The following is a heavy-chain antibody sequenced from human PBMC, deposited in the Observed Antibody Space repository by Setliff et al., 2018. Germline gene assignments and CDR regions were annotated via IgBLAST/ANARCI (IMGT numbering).Heavy chain of an antibody. CDR1: GGSMSNYF. D-gene: IGHD3-22*01. J-gene: IGHJ4*02. V-gene: IGHV4-4*08. CDR3: ARNPASGAYYSSRPFHFDY. CDR2: ISSGGST. Sequence: SETLSLTCSAAGGSMSNYFWSWVRRPQGKGLEWIGFISSGGSTIYSPSLKSRVTISVDTSKNQFSLRLTSVTAADTAIYYCARNPASGAYYSSRPFHFDYWGQGALVTVSS.